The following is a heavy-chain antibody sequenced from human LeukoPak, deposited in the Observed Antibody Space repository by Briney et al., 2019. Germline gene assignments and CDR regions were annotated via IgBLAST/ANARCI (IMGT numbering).Heavy chain of an antibody. V-gene: IGHV3-20*01. CDR1: GFTFDDYG. D-gene: IGHD6-13*01. Sequence: GGSLRFSCAASGFTFDDYGMSWVRQAPGKGLEWVSGINWNGGSTGYADSVKGRFTISRDNAKNSLYLQMNSLRAEDTALYHCARTGYSSSWYWFDPWGQGTLVTVSS. J-gene: IGHJ5*02. CDR2: INWNGGST. CDR3: ARTGYSSSWYWFDP.